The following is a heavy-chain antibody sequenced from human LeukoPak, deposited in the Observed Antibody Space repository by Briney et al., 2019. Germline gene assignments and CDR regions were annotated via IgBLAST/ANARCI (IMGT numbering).Heavy chain of an antibody. CDR1: GGSISSVDYY. Sequence: SSQTLSLTCTVSGGSISSVDYYWSWIRQPPGKGLEWIGYIYYSGSTYYDPSLKSRVMISVDASKNQFSLKLSSVTAADTAVYYCARLGIVYDILTGYIPDAFDIWGQGTMVTVSS. J-gene: IGHJ3*02. CDR3: ARLGIVYDILTGYIPDAFDI. CDR2: IYYSGST. V-gene: IGHV4-30-4*01. D-gene: IGHD3-9*01.